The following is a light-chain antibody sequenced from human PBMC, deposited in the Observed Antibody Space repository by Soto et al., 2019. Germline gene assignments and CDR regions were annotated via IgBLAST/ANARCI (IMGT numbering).Light chain of an antibody. CDR1: SSNIGSNY. J-gene: IGLJ3*02. Sequence: QPVLTQPPSASGTRGQRVTISCSGSSSNIGSNYVYWYQQLPGTAPKLLIYRNNQRPSGVPDRFSGSKSGTSASLAISGLRSEDEADYYCAAWDDSLSGPWVFGGGTKVTVL. CDR2: RNN. CDR3: AAWDDSLSGPWV. V-gene: IGLV1-47*01.